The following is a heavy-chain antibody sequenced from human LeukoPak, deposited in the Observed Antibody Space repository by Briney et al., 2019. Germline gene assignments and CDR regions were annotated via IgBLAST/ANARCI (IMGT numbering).Heavy chain of an antibody. CDR1: GGSFSGYY. V-gene: IGHV4-34*01. J-gene: IGHJ4*02. D-gene: IGHD5-18*01. CDR2: INHSGST. CDR3: ARGLGLGYSYGSRSYYFDY. Sequence: SETLSLTCAVYGGSFSGYYWSWIRQPPGKGLEWIGEINHSGSTNYNPSLKSRVTISVDTSKNQFSLKLSSVTAADTAVYYCARGLGLGYSYGSRSYYFDYWGQGTLVTVSS.